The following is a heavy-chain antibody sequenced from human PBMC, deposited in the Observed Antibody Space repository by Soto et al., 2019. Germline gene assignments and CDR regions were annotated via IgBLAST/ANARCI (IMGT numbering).Heavy chain of an antibody. V-gene: IGHV4-34*01. CDR2: INHSGST. D-gene: IGHD5-12*01. Sequence: PSETLFITSAVYGGSFSGYYWSWIRQPPGKGLEWIGEINHSGSTNYNRSLKSRVTISVDTTKNQFSLKLSSVTAADTAVYYCARKDSEYSGYDSDYYKYMDVWGKGTTVTVSS. CDR1: GGSFSGYY. CDR3: ARKDSEYSGYDSDYYKYMDV. J-gene: IGHJ6*03.